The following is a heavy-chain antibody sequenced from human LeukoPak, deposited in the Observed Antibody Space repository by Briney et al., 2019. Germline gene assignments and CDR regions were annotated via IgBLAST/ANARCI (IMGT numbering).Heavy chain of an antibody. CDR2: MSPNSGDT. J-gene: IGHJ4*02. CDR1: GYTFTSYD. Sequence: ASVKVACKASGYTFTSYDFNWVRQATGQRPEWMGWMSPNSGDTGYTQKFQDRVTMTRNTSISTAYMELSSLRSDDTAVYYCARGPPNWGYDYWGPGTLVTVSS. CDR3: ARGPPNWGYDY. D-gene: IGHD7-27*01. V-gene: IGHV1-8*01.